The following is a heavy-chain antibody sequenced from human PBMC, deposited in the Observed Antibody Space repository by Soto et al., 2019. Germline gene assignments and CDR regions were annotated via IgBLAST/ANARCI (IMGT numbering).Heavy chain of an antibody. Sequence: ASVKVSCKASGYVFSDYYMHWVRQAPGQGLEWMGYVNPQRGGTKYDEKFQDRVTLTRDTPKTTVYMELRGLTSADTAVYYCARDSGRSPAGVDPFELWGQGTLVTVSS. CDR2: VNPQRGGT. CDR3: ARDSGRSPAGVDPFEL. CDR1: GYVFSDYY. J-gene: IGHJ3*01. V-gene: IGHV1-2*02. D-gene: IGHD2-2*01.